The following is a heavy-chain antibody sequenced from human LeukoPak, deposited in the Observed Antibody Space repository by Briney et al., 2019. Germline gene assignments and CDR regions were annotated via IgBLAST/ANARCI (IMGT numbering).Heavy chain of an antibody. CDR3: ATDRPSGFGAQKYYQKYYYYMDV. Sequence: ASVKVSCKVSGYSLTELSMHWVRQTLGKGLEWMGAFDPGDAETIYAQKFQGRVTMTEDTSTDTAYMELSSLRSEDTAVYYCATDRPSGFGAQKYYQKYYYYMDVWGKGTTVTVSS. J-gene: IGHJ6*03. CDR2: FDPGDAET. V-gene: IGHV1-24*01. D-gene: IGHD3-10*01. CDR1: GYSLTELS.